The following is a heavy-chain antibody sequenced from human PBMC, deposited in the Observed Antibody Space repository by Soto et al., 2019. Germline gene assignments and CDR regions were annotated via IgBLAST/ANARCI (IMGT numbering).Heavy chain of an antibody. J-gene: IGHJ2*01. CDR1: GGSFSGYY. Sequence: QVQLQQWGAGPLRPLETLSLTCGVSGGSFSGYYWAWIRQSPGKGLEWIGEINDRGSINYNPSLRSGVSISVGTSKNPYSLNLRSVTAADAAVYYCARESHDIVTGAPGGWYFDLWGRGTVVTVSS. D-gene: IGHD3-9*01. V-gene: IGHV4-34*01. CDR3: ARESHDIVTGAPGGWYFDL. CDR2: INDRGSI.